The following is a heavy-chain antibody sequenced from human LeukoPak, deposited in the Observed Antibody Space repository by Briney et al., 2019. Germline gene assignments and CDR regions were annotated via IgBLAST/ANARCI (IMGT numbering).Heavy chain of an antibody. J-gene: IGHJ4*02. CDR1: GFTFSRYW. CDR2: VKEDGSQK. Sequence: GGSLRLSCAASGFTFSRYWMSWIRHAPGKGLEWVASVKEDGSQKNYVDTVKGRFTISRDNAKKSLVLQMNSLRVDDTAVYYCAREAYWGPGILVTVSS. V-gene: IGHV3-7*01. CDR3: AREAY.